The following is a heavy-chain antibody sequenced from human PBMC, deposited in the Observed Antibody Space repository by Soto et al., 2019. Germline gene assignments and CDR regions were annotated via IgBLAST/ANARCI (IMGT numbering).Heavy chain of an antibody. CDR3: ARANITIFGVVTLYYYYYYAMDV. D-gene: IGHD3-3*01. CDR1: GDSVSSDSTA. J-gene: IGHJ6*02. CDR2: TYYRSKWYN. V-gene: IGHV6-1*01. Sequence: PSQTLSLTCAISGDSVSSDSTAWNWIRQSPSRGLGWLGRTYYRSKWYNDYAVSVKSRITINPDTSKNQFSLQLNSVTPEDTAVYYCARANITIFGVVTLYYYYYYAMDVWGQGTTVTVSS.